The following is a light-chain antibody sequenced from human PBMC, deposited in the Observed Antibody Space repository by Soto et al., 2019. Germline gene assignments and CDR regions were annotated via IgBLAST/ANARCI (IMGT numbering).Light chain of an antibody. V-gene: IGLV2-14*01. Sequence: QSVLTQPASVSGSPGQSITISCTGTSSDVGGYNYVSWYQQHPGKAPKLMIYDVSNRPSGVSNRLSGSKSGNTASLTISGLLAEDEADDYCSSYTSSSTPLFGGGTKLTVL. CDR3: SSYTSSSTPL. CDR1: SSDVGGYNY. CDR2: DVS. J-gene: IGLJ2*01.